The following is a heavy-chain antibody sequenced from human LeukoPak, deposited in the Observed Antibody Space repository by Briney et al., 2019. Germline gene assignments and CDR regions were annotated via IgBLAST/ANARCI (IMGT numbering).Heavy chain of an antibody. D-gene: IGHD2-2*01. CDR3: AKGGYCGGTTCYFYYMDV. Sequence: GGSLRLSCAASGFTFSDYAMSWVRQGPGKGLEWVSGISGRGGTTYSADYLKGRFTVSRDNSKNTLYLQMNDLRAEDTAEYYCAKGGYCGGTTCYFYYMDVWGKGTTVTVSS. CDR1: GFTFSDYA. V-gene: IGHV3-23*01. J-gene: IGHJ6*03. CDR2: ISGRGGTT.